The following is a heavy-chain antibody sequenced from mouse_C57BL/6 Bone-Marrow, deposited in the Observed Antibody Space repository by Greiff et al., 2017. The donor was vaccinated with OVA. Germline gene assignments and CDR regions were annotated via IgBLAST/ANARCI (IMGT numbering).Heavy chain of an antibody. CDR3: ASHYYGSRYAMDY. J-gene: IGHJ4*01. CDR2: ITPNYGTT. V-gene: IGHV1-39*01. CDR1: GYSFTDYN. Sequence: QLQESGPELVKPGASVKISCKASGYSFTDYNMNWVKQSNGQSLEWIGVITPNYGTTSYNQKFKGKATLTVDQSSSTAYMQLNSLTSEDSAVYYGASHYYGSRYAMDYWGQGTSVTVSS. D-gene: IGHD1-1*01.